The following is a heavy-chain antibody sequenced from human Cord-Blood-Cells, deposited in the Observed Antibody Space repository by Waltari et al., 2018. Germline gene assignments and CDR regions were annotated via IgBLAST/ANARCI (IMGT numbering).Heavy chain of an antibody. Sequence: QVQLVQSGAEVKTSGASVKVSCKVSGYTLTELSMHWVRQAPGKGLEWMGGFDPEDGETTYEQKFHGRVTMTEDTSTDTAYMELSSLRSEDTAVYYCATGTRLHYYDSSGYHDYWGQGTLVTVSS. J-gene: IGHJ4*02. D-gene: IGHD3-22*01. CDR2: FDPEDGET. V-gene: IGHV1-24*01. CDR1: GYTLTELS. CDR3: ATGTRLHYYDSSGYHDY.